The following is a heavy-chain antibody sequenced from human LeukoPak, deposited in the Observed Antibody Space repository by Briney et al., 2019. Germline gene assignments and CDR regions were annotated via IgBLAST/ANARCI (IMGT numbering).Heavy chain of an antibody. CDR2: INHSGST. D-gene: IGHD3-16*01. CDR3: ARGDVYEEALSYFDY. Sequence: SETLSLTCAVYGGSFSGYYWSWIRQPPGKGLEWIGEINHSGSTNYNPSLKSRVTISVDTSKNQFSLKLSSVTAADTAVYYCARGDVYEEALSYFDYWGQGTLVTVSS. J-gene: IGHJ4*02. CDR1: GGSFSGYY. V-gene: IGHV4-34*01.